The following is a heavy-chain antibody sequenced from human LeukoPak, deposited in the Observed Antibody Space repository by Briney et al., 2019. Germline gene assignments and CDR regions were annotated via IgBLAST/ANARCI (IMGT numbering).Heavy chain of an antibody. D-gene: IGHD2-21*02. CDR2: ISGSGDST. CDR1: GFTLRSYV. V-gene: IGHV3-23*01. J-gene: IGHJ4*02. Sequence: GGSLRLSCVASGFTLRSYVMNWVRQTPGKGLEWVSSISGSGDSTSYADSVKGRFSISRDNSKNTLYLQVNGLRTEDTAVYYCAKDRLLNCRGDCYIFDYWGQGTVVTVSS. CDR3: AKDRLLNCRGDCYIFDY.